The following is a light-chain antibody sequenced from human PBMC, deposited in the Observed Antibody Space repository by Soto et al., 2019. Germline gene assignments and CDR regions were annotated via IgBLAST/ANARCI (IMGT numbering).Light chain of an antibody. V-gene: IGLV2-8*01. J-gene: IGLJ3*02. CDR2: DVS. CDR3: SSYAGSSWV. Sequence: QSVLTQPPSASGSPGQSVTISCTGTSSDVGAYNYVSWYQQHPGKAPELMIYDVSKRPSGVPDRFSGSKSGNTASLTVSGLQGEDEADYYCSSYAGSSWVFGGGTKLTVL. CDR1: SSDVGAYNY.